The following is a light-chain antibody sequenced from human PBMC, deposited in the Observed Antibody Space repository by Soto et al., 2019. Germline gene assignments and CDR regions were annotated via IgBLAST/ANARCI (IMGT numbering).Light chain of an antibody. Sequence: EIVLTQSPGTLSLSPGERATISCRASQSVSSSYLAWYQQKPGQAPRLLIYGASSRATGIPDRFSGSGSGTDFTLTISSLEPEDFAVYYCQQRSNWATFGPLTKVEIK. V-gene: IGKV3D-20*02. CDR1: QSVSSSY. CDR2: GAS. J-gene: IGKJ3*01. CDR3: QQRSNWAT.